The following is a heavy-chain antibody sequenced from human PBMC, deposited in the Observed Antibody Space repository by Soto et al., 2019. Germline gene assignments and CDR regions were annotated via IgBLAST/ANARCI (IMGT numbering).Heavy chain of an antibody. Sequence: GASVKVSCKASGYTFTSYGISWVRQAPGQGLERMGFISAYNGNTNYAQKLQGRVTMTTDTSTSTAYMELRSLRSDDTAVYYCARERYYDFWSGYSINYYYYYMDVWGKGTTVTAP. V-gene: IGHV1-18*01. J-gene: IGHJ6*03. CDR2: ISAYNGNT. D-gene: IGHD3-3*01. CDR3: ARERYYDFWSGYSINYYYYYMDV. CDR1: GYTFTSYG.